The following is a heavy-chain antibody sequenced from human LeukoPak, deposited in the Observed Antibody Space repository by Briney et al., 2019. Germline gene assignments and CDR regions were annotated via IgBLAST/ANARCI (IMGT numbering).Heavy chain of an antibody. D-gene: IGHD3-22*01. CDR1: GGSISSYY. CDR3: ARGLRDYYYDSSGPNYFDY. CDR2: IYYSGST. J-gene: IGHJ4*02. V-gene: IGHV4-59*01. Sequence: SETLSLTCTVSGGSISSYYWSWIRQPPGKGLEWIGYIYYSGSTNYNPSLKSRVTISVDTSKNQFSLKLSSVTAADTAVYYCARGLRDYYYDSSGPNYFDYWGQGTLVTVSS.